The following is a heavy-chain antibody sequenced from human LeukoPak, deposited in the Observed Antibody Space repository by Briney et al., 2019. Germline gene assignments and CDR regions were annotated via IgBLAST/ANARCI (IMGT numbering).Heavy chain of an antibody. CDR2: ISSSSSYI. CDR1: GFTFSSYS. Sequence: GGSLRLSCAASGFTFSSYSMNWVRQAPGKGLEWVSSISSSSSYIYYADSVKGRFTISRDNAKNSLYLQMNSLRAEDTAVYYCARDCGGDCYKLDYWGQGTLVTVSS. V-gene: IGHV3-21*01. D-gene: IGHD2-21*02. J-gene: IGHJ4*02. CDR3: ARDCGGDCYKLDY.